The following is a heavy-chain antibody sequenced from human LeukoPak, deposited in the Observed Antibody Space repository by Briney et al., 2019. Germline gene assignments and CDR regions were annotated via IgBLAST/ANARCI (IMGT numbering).Heavy chain of an antibody. CDR3: ARDLTYCSSTSCYPFDAFDI. Sequence: GGSLRLSCAASGFTFSSYWMSWVRQAPGKGLEWVANIKDDGSAKYYVDSVKGRFTISRDNAKNSLYLQMNSLRAEDTAVYYCARDLTYCSSTSCYPFDAFDIWGQGTMVTVSS. CDR2: IKDDGSAK. J-gene: IGHJ3*02. V-gene: IGHV3-7*01. D-gene: IGHD2-2*01. CDR1: GFTFSSYW.